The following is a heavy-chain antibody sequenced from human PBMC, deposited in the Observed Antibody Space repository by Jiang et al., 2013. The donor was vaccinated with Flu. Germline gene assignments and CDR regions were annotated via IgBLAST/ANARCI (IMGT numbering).Heavy chain of an antibody. D-gene: IGHD3-16*02. CDR2: FDPQSPQNDDG. Sequence: SGAEVKTPGASVKVSCKVSGYTLSELPIHWVRLAPGKGLEWMGGFDPQSPQNDDGIYAQKFQGRITMTADPSTDTAYMELRSLSSEDAAVYYCATEKTIRYSYDLDVWGQGTSVTVSS. CDR1: GYTLSELP. CDR3: ATEKTIRYSYDLDV. J-gene: IGHJ6*02. V-gene: IGHV1-24*01.